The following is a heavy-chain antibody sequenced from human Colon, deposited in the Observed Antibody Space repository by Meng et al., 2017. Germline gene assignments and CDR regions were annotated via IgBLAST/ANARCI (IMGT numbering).Heavy chain of an antibody. CDR1: GGSISTGVYH. D-gene: IGHD1-26*01. J-gene: IGHJ4*02. V-gene: IGHV4-31*03. CDR2: IYYCGRT. CDR3: ARVRRSGDDFDY. Sequence: VQVREAGPGLVTPPQTRSLTCSVFGGSISTGVYHWSWHRQLPRKGLECIGYIYYCGRTYYNPSLRSRDSISVDTSKNQFSLRLTAVTAADTAVYYCARVRRSGDDFDYWGQGTLVTVSS.